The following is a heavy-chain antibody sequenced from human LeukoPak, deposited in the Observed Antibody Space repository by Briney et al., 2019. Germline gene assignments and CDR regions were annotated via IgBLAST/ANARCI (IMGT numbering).Heavy chain of an antibody. CDR1: GGSISSHY. CDR3: AREFGGSLL. CDR2: IYYTGSP. D-gene: IGHD1-26*01. Sequence: SETLSLTCTVSGGSISSHYWSWFRQPPGKGLEWIGYIYYTGSPNYTPSLKGRVTISIDTSKKQFSLKLSSVTAADTAVYFCAREFGGSLLWGQGTLVTVSS. J-gene: IGHJ4*02. V-gene: IGHV4-59*11.